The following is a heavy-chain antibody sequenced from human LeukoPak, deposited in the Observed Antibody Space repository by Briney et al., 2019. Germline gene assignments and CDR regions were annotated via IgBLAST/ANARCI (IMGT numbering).Heavy chain of an antibody. CDR2: ISSSSSTI. V-gene: IGHV3-48*01. CDR3: ARDPLYDYVYGPYYFDY. J-gene: IGHJ4*02. D-gene: IGHD3-16*01. Sequence: AGGSLRLSCAASRFTFSSYSMNWVRQAPGKGLEWDSYISSSSSTIYYADSVKGRFTISRDNAKNSLYLHMNSLRAEDTAVYYCARDPLYDYVYGPYYFDYWGQGTLVTVSS. CDR1: RFTFSSYS.